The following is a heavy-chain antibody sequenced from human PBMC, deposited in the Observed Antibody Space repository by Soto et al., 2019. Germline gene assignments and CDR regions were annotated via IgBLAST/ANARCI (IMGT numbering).Heavy chain of an antibody. D-gene: IGHD6-19*01. J-gene: IGHJ3*02. CDR3: AIAYSSGWVDAFDI. CDR1: GYSITSGYY. CDR2: VYHSGSTY. V-gene: IGHV4-38-2*01. Sequence: PSETLSLTCAVSGYSITSGYYWGWIRQPPGKGLECIGSVYHSGSTYYYNPSLKSRVTMSVDTSKNQFSLRLSSVTAADTAVYYCAIAYSSGWVDAFDIWGQGTMVTVSS.